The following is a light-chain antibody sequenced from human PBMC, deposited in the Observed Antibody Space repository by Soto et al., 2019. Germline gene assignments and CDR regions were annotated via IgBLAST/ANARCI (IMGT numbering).Light chain of an antibody. CDR3: QQYGGSPIT. CDR2: HTS. V-gene: IGKV3-20*01. Sequence: ETVLKQSPGTLSLSPGERATLSCRASQSVGGSLAWYQQRPGQAPRLLVYHTSNRATGIPDRFSASGSGTDFTLTISRLEPEDFALYYCQQYGGSPITFGQGTRLEIK. J-gene: IGKJ5*01. CDR1: QSVGGS.